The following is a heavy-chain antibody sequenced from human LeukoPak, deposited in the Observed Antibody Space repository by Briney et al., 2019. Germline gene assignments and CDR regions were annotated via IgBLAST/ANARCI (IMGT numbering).Heavy chain of an antibody. V-gene: IGHV3-21*01. Sequence: GSLRLSCAASGFTFSSYSMNWVRQAPGKGLEWVSSISTSSSYIYYADSVKGRFTISRDNAKNSLYLQMNSLRAEDTAVYYCARDRVGVSAYDSLFDYWGQGTLVTVSS. D-gene: IGHD5-12*01. CDR1: GFTFSSYS. CDR2: ISTSSSYI. J-gene: IGHJ4*02. CDR3: ARDRVGVSAYDSLFDY.